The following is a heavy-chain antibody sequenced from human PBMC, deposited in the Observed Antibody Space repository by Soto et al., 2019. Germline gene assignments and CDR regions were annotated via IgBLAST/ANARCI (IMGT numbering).Heavy chain of an antibody. CDR3: ARELTGVGATATYFDY. V-gene: IGHV1-69*06. Sequence: QVQLVQSGAEVKKPGSSVKVSCKASGGTFSSYAISWVRQAPGQGLEWMGVIIPIFGTANYAQKFQGRVTITADKSTSTAYMELSSLRSEDTAVYYCARELTGVGATATYFDYWGQGTLVTVSS. CDR2: IIPIFGTA. J-gene: IGHJ4*02. D-gene: IGHD1-26*01. CDR1: GGTFSSYA.